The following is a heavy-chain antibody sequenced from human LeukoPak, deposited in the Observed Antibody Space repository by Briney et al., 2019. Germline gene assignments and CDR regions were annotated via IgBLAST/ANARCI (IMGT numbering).Heavy chain of an antibody. Sequence: SVKDSRKATGGTLSSYAISWVRQAPGQGLEGMGGIIPIFGTANYAQKFQGGVTITADESTSTAYMELSSLRSEDTAVYYCARGGEDWLLMDYWGEGTLVTVSS. CDR3: ARGGEDWLLMDY. CDR2: IIPIFGTA. J-gene: IGHJ4*02. CDR1: GGTLSSYA. V-gene: IGHV1-69*13. D-gene: IGHD3/OR15-3a*01.